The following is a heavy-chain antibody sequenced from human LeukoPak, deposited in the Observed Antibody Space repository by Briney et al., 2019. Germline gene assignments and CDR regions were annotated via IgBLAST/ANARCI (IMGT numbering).Heavy chain of an antibody. CDR2: IHYSGTT. J-gene: IGHJ3*02. D-gene: IGHD2-15*01. V-gene: IGHV4-39*07. CDR1: GGSISSSSYY. Sequence: SETLSLTCTVSGGSISSSSYYWVWIRQPPGKGLEWIGSIHYSGTTYYNPSLKSRVTISVDTSKNQFSLKLSSVTAADTAVYYCARAGCSGGSCYGSRGAFDIWGRGTMVTVSS. CDR3: ARAGCSGGSCYGSRGAFDI.